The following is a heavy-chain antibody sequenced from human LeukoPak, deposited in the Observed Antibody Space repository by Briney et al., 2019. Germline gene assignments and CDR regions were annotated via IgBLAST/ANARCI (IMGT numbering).Heavy chain of an antibody. CDR2: ISSSSSYI. V-gene: IGHV3-21*03. CDR1: GFTFSSYS. Sequence: GASLRLSCAASGFTFSSYSMNWVRQAPGKGLEWVSSISSSSSYIYYADSVKGRFTISRDNAKNSLYLQMNSLKTEDTAVYYCTTDLTENYYDSSGYDYWGQGTLVTVSS. D-gene: IGHD3-22*01. J-gene: IGHJ4*02. CDR3: TTDLTENYYDSSGYDY.